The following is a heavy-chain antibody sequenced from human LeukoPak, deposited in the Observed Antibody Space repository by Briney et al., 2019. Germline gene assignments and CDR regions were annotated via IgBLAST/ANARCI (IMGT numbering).Heavy chain of an antibody. CDR2: ISGSGGSI. D-gene: IGHD5-24*01. CDR1: GFIFSNYD. Sequence: GGSLRLSCAASGFIFSNYDMSWIRQAPGKGLEWVSTISGSGGSIHYADSVKGRFTISRDNSKNTLYLQNNSLRVEDAAVYYCAKGGGSAWLGNWGQGTLVTVSS. V-gene: IGHV3-23*01. CDR3: AKGGGSAWLGN. J-gene: IGHJ4*02.